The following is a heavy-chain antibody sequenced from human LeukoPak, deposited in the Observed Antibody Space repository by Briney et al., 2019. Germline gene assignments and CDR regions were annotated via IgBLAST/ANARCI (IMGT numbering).Heavy chain of an antibody. CDR2: IYPGDSDT. CDR3: ARWTRYCSGGSCREYNWFDP. J-gene: IGHJ5*02. Sequence: GESLKISCKGSGYSFTSYWIGWVRQMPGKGLEWMGIIYPGDSDTRYSPSFQGQVTISADKSISTAYLQWSSLKASDTAMYYCARWTRYCSGGSCREYNWFDPWGQGTLVTVSS. CDR1: GYSFTSYW. D-gene: IGHD2-15*01. V-gene: IGHV5-51*01.